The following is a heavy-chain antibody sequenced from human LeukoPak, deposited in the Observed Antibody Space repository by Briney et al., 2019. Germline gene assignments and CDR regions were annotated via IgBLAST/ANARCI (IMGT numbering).Heavy chain of an antibody. CDR3: AKASEEDSYGSETYYFDY. D-gene: IGHD5-18*01. CDR2: IIPIFGTA. CDR1: GYTFTSYD. V-gene: IGHV1-69*13. J-gene: IGHJ4*02. Sequence: SVKVSCKASGYTFTSYDINWVRQATGQGLEWMGGIIPIFGTANYAQKFQGRVTITADESTSTAYMELSSLRSEDTAVYYCAKASEEDSYGSETYYFDYWGQGTLVTVSS.